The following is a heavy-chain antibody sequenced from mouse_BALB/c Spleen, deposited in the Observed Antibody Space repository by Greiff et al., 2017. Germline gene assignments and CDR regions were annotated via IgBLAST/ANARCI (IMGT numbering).Heavy chain of an antibody. V-gene: IGHV1S29*02. CDR2: IYPYNGGT. Sequence: SGPELVKPGASVKISCKASGYTFTDYNMHWVKQSHGKSLEWIGYIYPYNGGTGYNQKFKSKATLTVDNSSSTAYMELRSLTSEDSAVYYCARADYYGSPWFAYWGQGTLVTVSA. J-gene: IGHJ3*01. D-gene: IGHD1-1*01. CDR1: GYTFTDYN. CDR3: ARADYYGSPWFAY.